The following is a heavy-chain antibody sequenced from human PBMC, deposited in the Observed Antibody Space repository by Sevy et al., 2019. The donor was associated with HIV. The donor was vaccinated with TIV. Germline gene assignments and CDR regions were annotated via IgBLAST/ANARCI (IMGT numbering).Heavy chain of an antibody. CDR1: GYTFTSYR. J-gene: IGHJ4*02. V-gene: IGHV1-18*01. D-gene: IGHD2-15*01. CDR3: ARAYCSGGSCYSLAY. CDR2: VSDHNGDT. Sequence: ASVKVSCKASGYTFTSYRITWVRQAPGQGLEWMGWVSDHNGDTNYAQKLQGRVTMTTDTSTSTAYMELRTLRSDDTAVYYCARAYCSGGSCYSLAYWGQGTLVTVSS.